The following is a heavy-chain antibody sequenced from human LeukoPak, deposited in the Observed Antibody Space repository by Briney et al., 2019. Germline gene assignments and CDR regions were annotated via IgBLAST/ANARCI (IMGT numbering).Heavy chain of an antibody. V-gene: IGHV4-61*02. D-gene: IGHD1-7*01. CDR3: ARGYIWNYVAYYYYMDV. J-gene: IGHJ6*03. CDR1: GGSISSGSYY. CDR2: IYTSGST. Sequence: SRTLSLTCTVSGGSISSGSYYWSWIRQPAGTGLEWIGRIYTSGSTNYNPSLKSRVTISVDTSKNQFSLKLSSVTAADTAVYYCARGYIWNYVAYYYYMDVWGKGTTVTVSS.